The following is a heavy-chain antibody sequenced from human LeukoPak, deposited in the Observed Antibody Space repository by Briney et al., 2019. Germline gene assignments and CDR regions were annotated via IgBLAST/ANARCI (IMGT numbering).Heavy chain of an antibody. V-gene: IGHV3-21*01. CDR2: ISSSSSYI. CDR3: ARALGGAKSDAFDI. D-gene: IGHD3-16*01. CDR1: GFTFRTYS. J-gene: IGHJ3*02. Sequence: GSSLILSCAASGFTFRTYSMNWFRQAQGKGLVWVPSISSSSSYIYYADSVTGRFTISRDNAKTSLYLQMNSLRAEDTAVYYCARALGGAKSDAFDIWGQGTMVTVSS.